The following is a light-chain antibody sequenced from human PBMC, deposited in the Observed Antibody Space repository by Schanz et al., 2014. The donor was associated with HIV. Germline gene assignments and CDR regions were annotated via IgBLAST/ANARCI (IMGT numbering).Light chain of an antibody. CDR3: AGWDDSLNVWV. Sequence: QSVLTQPPSASGTPGQSVTVSCSGSTSNIGSNTVDWFQQLPGTAPKLLIYNTNVRPSGVPDRFSGSKSGTSASLAISGLRSEDEADYYCAGWDDSLNVWVFGGGTKVTVL. CDR1: TSNIGSNT. V-gene: IGLV1-44*01. CDR2: NTN. J-gene: IGLJ3*02.